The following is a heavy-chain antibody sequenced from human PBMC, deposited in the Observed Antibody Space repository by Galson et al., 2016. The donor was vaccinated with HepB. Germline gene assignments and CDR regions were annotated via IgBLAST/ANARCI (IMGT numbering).Heavy chain of an antibody. Sequence: LSLTCTVSGASISSGGYYWSWIRQHPGRGLEWIGYLSYSGSTYYNPSLKSRVMISADTSNSQFSLKLNSVTVADTAVYYCARDGTQKYCSSSSCYGGGYGRFDPWGQGALVTVSS. CDR3: ARDGTQKYCSSSSCYGGGYGRFDP. CDR2: LSYSGST. V-gene: IGHV4-31*03. CDR1: GASISSGGYY. D-gene: IGHD2-2*01. J-gene: IGHJ5*02.